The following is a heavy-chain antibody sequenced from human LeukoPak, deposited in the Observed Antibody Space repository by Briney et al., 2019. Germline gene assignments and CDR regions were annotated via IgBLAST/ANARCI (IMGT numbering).Heavy chain of an antibody. CDR3: AKDRGRQQLAKGLGIYYFDY. D-gene: IGHD6-13*01. CDR1: GFTLSNYA. V-gene: IGHV3-23*01. Sequence: GGSLRLSCAASGFTLSNYAMTWVRQGPGRGLEWVSAISGSGGSTYYADSVKGRFTISRDNSKNTLYLQMNSLRAEDTAVYYCAKDRGRQQLAKGLGIYYFDYWGQGTLVTVSS. CDR2: ISGSGGST. J-gene: IGHJ4*02.